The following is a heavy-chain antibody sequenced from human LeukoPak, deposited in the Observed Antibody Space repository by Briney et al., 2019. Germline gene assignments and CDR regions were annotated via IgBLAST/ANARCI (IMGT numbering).Heavy chain of an antibody. J-gene: IGHJ4*02. CDR1: GGSITSGNYY. CDR2: IYYSGTT. Sequence: SETLSLTCTVSGGSITSGNYYWVWIRQSPGKGLEWIGSIYYSGTTYHNPSLKSRVTISVDTSKNQFSLKLGSVTAADTAVYYCASHLGRDVFDYWGQGVLVAVSS. V-gene: IGHV4-39*01. D-gene: IGHD3-16*01. CDR3: ASHLGRDVFDY.